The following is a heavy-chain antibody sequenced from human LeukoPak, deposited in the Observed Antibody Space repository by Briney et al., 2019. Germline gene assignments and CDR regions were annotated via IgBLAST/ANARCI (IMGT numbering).Heavy chain of an antibody. CDR3: ARGRYSGYDSFAGVY. CDR2: VNAGNGDT. V-gene: IGHV1-3*01. Sequence: GASVKVSCKASGYNFNTYTIHWVRQAPGQGPEWMGWVNAGNGDTKYSQNFQGTVTFTRDTSATTAYMELSSLRSEDTAVYFCARGRYSGYDSFAGVYWGQGTLVTVSS. J-gene: IGHJ4*02. D-gene: IGHD5-12*01. CDR1: GYNFNTYT.